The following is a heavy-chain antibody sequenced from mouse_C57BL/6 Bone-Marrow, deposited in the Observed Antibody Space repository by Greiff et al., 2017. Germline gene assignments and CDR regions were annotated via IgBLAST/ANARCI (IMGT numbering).Heavy chain of an antibody. CDR2: INPSRGYT. V-gene: IGHV1-4*01. Sequence: QVQLQQSGAELARPGASVKMSCKASGYTFTSYPMPWVKQRPGQGLEWIGYINPSRGYTKYNQKFKDKATLTADKSSSTAYMQLSSLTSEDSAVYYCARYVTYYAMDYWGQGTSVTVSS. CDR3: ARYVTYYAMDY. CDR1: GYTFTSYP. J-gene: IGHJ4*01.